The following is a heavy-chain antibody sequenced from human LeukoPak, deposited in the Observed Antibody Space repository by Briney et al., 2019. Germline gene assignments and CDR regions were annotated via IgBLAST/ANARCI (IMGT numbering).Heavy chain of an antibody. J-gene: IGHJ3*02. CDR2: ISHDGSNK. D-gene: IGHD2-21*01. Sequence: GSLRLSCAASGFTFRTYGLHRVRQAPGKGLEWVATISHDGSNKDYADSVKGRFTISRDNSKNTLYLQMNSLSAEDTAVYYCAREERGTKPGDGAFDIWGQGTMVTVSS. V-gene: IGHV3-30*03. CDR1: GFTFRTYG. CDR3: AREERGTKPGDGAFDI.